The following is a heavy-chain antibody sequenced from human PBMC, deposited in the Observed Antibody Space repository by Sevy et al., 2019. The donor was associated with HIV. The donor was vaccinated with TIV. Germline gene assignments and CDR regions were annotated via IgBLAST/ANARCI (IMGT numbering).Heavy chain of an antibody. J-gene: IGHJ4*02. CDR1: GFTFSSYA. Sequence: GGSLRLSCAASGFTFSSYAMHWVRQAPGKGLEWVAVISYDGSNKYYADSVKGRFTISRDNSKNTLYLQMNSLRAEDTAVYYCAREGEIIVVVVAATQPFDYWGQGTLVTVSS. D-gene: IGHD2-15*01. CDR2: ISYDGSNK. CDR3: AREGEIIVVVVAATQPFDY. V-gene: IGHV3-30*04.